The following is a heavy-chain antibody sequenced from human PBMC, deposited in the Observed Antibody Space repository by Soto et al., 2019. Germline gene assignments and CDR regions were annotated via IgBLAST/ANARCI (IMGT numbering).Heavy chain of an antibody. CDR2: IYYTGNA. CDR1: GGSIGTYY. CDR3: ARGRFGELSPFDY. V-gene: IGHV4-59*01. Sequence: QVQLQESGPGLVKPSETLSLTCTVSGGSIGTYYWHWIRQPPGKGLEWIAYIYYTGNAKYNPSLKSRVTISVDTSKNPFSLNLNSLTAADTAVYYCARGRFGELSPFDYWGRGTLVTVSS. J-gene: IGHJ4*02. D-gene: IGHD3-10*01.